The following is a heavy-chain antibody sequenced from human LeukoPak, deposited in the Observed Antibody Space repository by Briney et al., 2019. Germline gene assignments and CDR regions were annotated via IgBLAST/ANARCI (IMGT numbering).Heavy chain of an antibody. D-gene: IGHD3-10*01. Sequence: GGSLRLSCAASGFTFSSYEMNWVRQAPGKGLEWVSYISSSGSTIYYADSVKGRFTISRDNAKNSLYLQMNSLRAEDTAVYYRARDNFGVAAAPFDYWGQGTLVTVSS. J-gene: IGHJ4*02. V-gene: IGHV3-48*03. CDR3: ARDNFGVAAAPFDY. CDR1: GFTFSSYE. CDR2: ISSSGSTI.